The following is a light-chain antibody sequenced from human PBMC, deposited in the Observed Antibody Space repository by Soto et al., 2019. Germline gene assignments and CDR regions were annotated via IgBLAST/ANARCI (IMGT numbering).Light chain of an antibody. V-gene: IGKV3-20*01. J-gene: IGKJ1*01. Sequence: EIVLTKSPGTLSLSPGARAALSCRATQRVGGTFLDWYQQKGGQAPRLLIHGASNRDTGIPDRFSGSGSGTDFTLTTNRLEPEDFAVYYCQQCGSAPRTFGQGTKVDIK. CDR1: QRVGGTF. CDR2: GAS. CDR3: QQCGSAPRT.